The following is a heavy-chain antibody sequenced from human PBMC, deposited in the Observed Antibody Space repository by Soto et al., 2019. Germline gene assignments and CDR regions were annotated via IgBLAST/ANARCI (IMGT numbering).Heavy chain of an antibody. Sequence: QITLNESGPTQVKPRQTLTLTCTFSGFSLTTSGVGVGWIRQSPGKAPEWLALIYWDDDKRYSPSLKRSLTITKDTSKNQVVLTMADLDPADTATYYCAHRVLRTVFGLVTTTAIYFDFWGQGTPVAVSS. CDR1: GFSLTTSGVG. V-gene: IGHV2-5*02. J-gene: IGHJ4*02. CDR2: IYWDDDK. CDR3: AHRVLRTVFGLVTTTAIYFDF. D-gene: IGHD3-3*01.